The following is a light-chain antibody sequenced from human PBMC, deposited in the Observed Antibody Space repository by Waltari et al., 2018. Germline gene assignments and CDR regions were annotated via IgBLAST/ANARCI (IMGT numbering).Light chain of an antibody. CDR2: QVS. Sequence: DVVMTQSPLSLPVTLGQPASISCWSSQSLVHSDGNTHLNWFQKRPGQSTRRRIYQVSFRDSGVPGICSGRRSGTDFTIQISSVKAEDFEVYYYMQGTHWRRTVGQGTKVEIK. V-gene: IGKV2-30*02. CDR1: QSLVHSDGNTH. CDR3: MQGTHWRRT. J-gene: IGKJ1*01.